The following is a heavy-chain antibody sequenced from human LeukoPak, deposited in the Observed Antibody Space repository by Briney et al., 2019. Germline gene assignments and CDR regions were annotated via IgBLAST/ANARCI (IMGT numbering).Heavy chain of an antibody. J-gene: IGHJ4*02. CDR3: AKDVQRQQLLEIPQYFAY. CDR1: GFTFSSYA. D-gene: IGHD6-13*01. V-gene: IGHV3-23*01. Sequence: GGSLRLSCAASGFTFSSYAMSWVRQAPGKGLEWVSTISGSGGSTYYADSVKGRFTISGDNSKNTLYLQMNSLRAEDTAVYYCAKDVQRQQLLEIPQYFAYWGQRTLVTVSS. CDR2: ISGSGGST.